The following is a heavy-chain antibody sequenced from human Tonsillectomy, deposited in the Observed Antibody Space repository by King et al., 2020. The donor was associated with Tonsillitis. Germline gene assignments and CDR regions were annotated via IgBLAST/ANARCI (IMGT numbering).Heavy chain of an antibody. J-gene: IGHJ4*02. D-gene: IGHD4-11*01. CDR2: ISSFSRYN. CDR3: ATLFGLQGA. V-gene: IGHV3-21*01. CDR1: GFTVSIYS. Sequence: EVQLVESGGGLGKPGGSLRLSCAASGFTVSIYSINGVPQAPGKGLEGCPSISSFSRYNYYADSVKARFSISRDTAKNSLYLQMNSLRAEDTAVYYCATLFGLQGAWGQGTLVTVSS.